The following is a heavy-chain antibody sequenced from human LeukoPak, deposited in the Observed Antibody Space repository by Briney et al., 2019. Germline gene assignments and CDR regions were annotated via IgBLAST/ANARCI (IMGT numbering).Heavy chain of an antibody. Sequence: TGGSPRLSCAASGFTYSNYAMNWVRQAPGKGLEWVSVISGSGRSTYYADSVKGRFTISRDKSKNSLYLQMNSLRVEDTAIYYCAKSIVNSGTYIPFDYWGQGTLVTVSS. D-gene: IGHD1-26*01. CDR3: AKSIVNSGTYIPFDY. J-gene: IGHJ4*02. CDR1: GFTYSNYA. CDR2: ISGSGRST. V-gene: IGHV3-23*01.